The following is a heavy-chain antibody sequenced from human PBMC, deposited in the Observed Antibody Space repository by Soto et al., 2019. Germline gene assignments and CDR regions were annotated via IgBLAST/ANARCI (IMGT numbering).Heavy chain of an antibody. J-gene: IGHJ6*02. V-gene: IGHV3-15*07. CDR3: TTAWDYGGTTALNYYYYGMDV. CDR1: GFTFSNAW. Sequence: AGGSLRLSCAASGFTFSNAWMNWVRQAPGKGLEWVGRIKSKTDGGTTDYAAPVKGRFTISRDDSKNTLYLQMNSLKTEDTAVYYCTTAWDYGGTTALNYYYYGMDVWGQGTTVTVSS. CDR2: IKSKTDGGTT. D-gene: IGHD4-17*01.